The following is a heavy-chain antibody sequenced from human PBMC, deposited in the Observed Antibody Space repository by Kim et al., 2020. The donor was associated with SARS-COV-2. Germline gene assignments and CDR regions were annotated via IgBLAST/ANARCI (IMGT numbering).Heavy chain of an antibody. V-gene: IGHV1-46*01. Sequence: TTYAQKFWGRVTVTRDPSTSTLYMELTSLRSEDTAVYYCAREGESLKHFDYWGQGTLVTVSS. CDR3: AREGESLKHFDY. J-gene: IGHJ4*02. D-gene: IGHD3-16*01. CDR2: T.